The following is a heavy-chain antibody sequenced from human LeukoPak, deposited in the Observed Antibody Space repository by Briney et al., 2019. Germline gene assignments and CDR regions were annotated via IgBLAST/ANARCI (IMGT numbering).Heavy chain of an antibody. CDR1: GGSISSYY. CDR3: VIRLPAAAPFDI. CDR2: IYYSGST. Sequence: SETLSLTCTVSGGSISSYYWSWIRQPPGKGLEWIGYIYYSGSTNYNPSLKSRVTISVDTSKNQFSLKLSSVTAADTAVYYCVIRLPAAAPFDIWGQGTMVTVSS. V-gene: IGHV4-59*01. J-gene: IGHJ3*02. D-gene: IGHD2-2*01.